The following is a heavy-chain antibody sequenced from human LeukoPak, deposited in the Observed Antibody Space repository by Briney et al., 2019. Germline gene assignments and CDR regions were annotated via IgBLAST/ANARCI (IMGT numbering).Heavy chain of an antibody. D-gene: IGHD5-18*01. CDR1: GGTFSSYA. J-gene: IGHJ6*03. Sequence: SVKVSCKASGGTFSSYAISWVRQAPGQGLEWMGGIIPIFGTANYAQKFQGRVTITADESTSTAHMELSSLRSEDTAVYYCARGVGGYSYGTDYYYYYMDVWGKGTTVTISS. CDR2: IIPIFGTA. V-gene: IGHV1-69*13. CDR3: ARGVGGYSYGTDYYYYYMDV.